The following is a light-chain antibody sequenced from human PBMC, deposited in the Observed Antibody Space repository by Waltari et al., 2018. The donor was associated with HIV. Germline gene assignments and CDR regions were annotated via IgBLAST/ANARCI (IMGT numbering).Light chain of an antibody. CDR3: QQCYSTPYS. J-gene: IGKJ2*03. V-gene: IGKV1-39*01. CDR2: AVS. CDR1: QINSRY. Sequence: DTQMTQSPSSLSASVGDRVTNTSRASQINSRYIKCYQHKSGNTPKLLIVAVSRFQSSLPSRFSLSGSETDFTLTISSLQPKVFATCYCQQCYSTPYSFVQWTNLE.